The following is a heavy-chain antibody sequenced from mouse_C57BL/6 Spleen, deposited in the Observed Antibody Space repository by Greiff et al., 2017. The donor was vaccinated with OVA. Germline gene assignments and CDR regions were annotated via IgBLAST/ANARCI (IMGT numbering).Heavy chain of an antibody. CDR1: GYTFTDYY. J-gene: IGHJ4*01. Sequence: EVQLQQSGPELVKPGASVKISCKASGYTFTDYYMNWVKQSHGKSLEWIGDINPNNGGTSYNQKFKGKATLTVDKSSSTAYMELRSLTSEDSAVYYCAEYDYDAMDYWGQGTSVTVSS. CDR2: INPNNGGT. D-gene: IGHD2-10*02. CDR3: AEYDYDAMDY. V-gene: IGHV1-26*01.